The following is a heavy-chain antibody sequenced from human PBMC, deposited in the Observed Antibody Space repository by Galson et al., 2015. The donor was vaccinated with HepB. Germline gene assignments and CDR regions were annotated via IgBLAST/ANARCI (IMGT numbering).Heavy chain of an antibody. D-gene: IGHD6-13*01. Sequence: SCKASGYTFTSYGISWVRQAPGQGLEWMGWISAYNGNTNYAQKLQGRVTMTTDTSTSTAYMELRSLRSDDTAVYYCARGGRWYGSGTIVDYWGQGTLVTVSS. V-gene: IGHV1-18*01. J-gene: IGHJ4*02. CDR1: GYTFTSYG. CDR2: ISAYNGNT. CDR3: ARGGRWYGSGTIVDY.